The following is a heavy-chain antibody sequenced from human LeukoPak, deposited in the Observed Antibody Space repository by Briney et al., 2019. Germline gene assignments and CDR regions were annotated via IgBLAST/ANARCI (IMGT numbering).Heavy chain of an antibody. V-gene: IGHV4-39*07. Sequence: SETLSLTCTVSGGSISSSSYYWGWIRQPPGKGLEWIASIYYSGSTYYNPSLKSRVTISVDTSKNQFSLKLSSVTAADTAVYYCARLGSSFYYYYYYYMDVWGKGTTVTVSS. J-gene: IGHJ6*03. D-gene: IGHD6-6*01. CDR1: GGSISSSSYY. CDR2: IYYSGST. CDR3: ARLGSSFYYYYYYYMDV.